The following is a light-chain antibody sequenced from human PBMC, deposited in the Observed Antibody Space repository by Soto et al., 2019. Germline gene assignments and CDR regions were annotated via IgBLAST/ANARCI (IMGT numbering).Light chain of an antibody. CDR1: SSDVGGYTY. Sequence: QSALTQPASVSGSPRQSITISCTGASSDVGGYTYVSWYQQQPGKAPKLMIYEVNNRPSGVSNRFSGSKSGNTASLTISGLQAEDDADYYCSSYTSSSTLYVFGTGTKLTVL. V-gene: IGLV2-14*01. CDR2: EVN. J-gene: IGLJ1*01. CDR3: SSYTSSSTLYV.